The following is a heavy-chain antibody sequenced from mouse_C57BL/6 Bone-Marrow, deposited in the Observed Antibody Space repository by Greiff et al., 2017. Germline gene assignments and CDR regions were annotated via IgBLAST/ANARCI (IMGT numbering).Heavy chain of an antibody. CDR1: GYTFTDYY. J-gene: IGHJ2*01. CDR3: AREIPYYYGSSGGDY. D-gene: IGHD1-1*01. Sequence: EVQLQQSGPELVKPGASVKISCKASGYTFTDYYMNWVKQSHGKSLEWIGDINPNNGGTSYNQKFKGKATLTVDKSSSPAYLELRSLTSEDSAVYYCAREIPYYYGSSGGDYWGQGTTLTVSS. CDR2: INPNNGGT. V-gene: IGHV1-26*01.